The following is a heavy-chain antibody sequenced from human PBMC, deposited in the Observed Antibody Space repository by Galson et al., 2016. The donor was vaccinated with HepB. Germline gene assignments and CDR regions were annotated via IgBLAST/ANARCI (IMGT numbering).Heavy chain of an antibody. V-gene: IGHV3-7*01. CDR2: IKQDGSEK. Sequence: SLRLSCAASGFTFTNYWMSWVRQAPGKGLEWVANIKQDGSEKYYVDSVTGRFTISRDNAKNSLYLQMSSLRVEDTAIYYCARGVRQQLVWYYYYARDVWGRGTTVTVSS. D-gene: IGHD6-13*01. J-gene: IGHJ6*02. CDR1: GFTFTNYW. CDR3: ARGVRQQLVWYYYYARDV.